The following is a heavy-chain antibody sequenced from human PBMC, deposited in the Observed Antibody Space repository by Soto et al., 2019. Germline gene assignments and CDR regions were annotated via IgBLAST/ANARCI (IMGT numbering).Heavy chain of an antibody. J-gene: IGHJ4*02. CDR1: GFTFSRFW. CDR3: ARGGGGWFAVVPAASDDRASYYFDY. D-gene: IGHD2-2*01. CDR2: INQDGSEI. Sequence: TLSCAASGFTFSRFWMSWVRQAPGKGLEWVAKINQDGSEIYYVDSVKGRFTISRDNAKNSLHLQMNSLRAEDTAVYYCARGGGGWFAVVPAASDDRASYYFDYWGKGTLVIVSS. V-gene: IGHV3-7*01.